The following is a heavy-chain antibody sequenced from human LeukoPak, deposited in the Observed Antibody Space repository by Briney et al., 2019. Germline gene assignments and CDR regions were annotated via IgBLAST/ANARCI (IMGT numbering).Heavy chain of an antibody. CDR1: GGTFSSYA. CDR2: IIPIFGTA. Sequence: SVKVSCKASGGTFSSYAISWLRQAPGQGLEWMGGIIPIFGTANYAQKFQGRVTITTDESTSTAYMELSSLRSEDTAVYYCARWSSGWYSFVYFQHWGQGTLVTVSS. J-gene: IGHJ1*01. D-gene: IGHD6-19*01. CDR3: ARWSSGWYSFVYFQH. V-gene: IGHV1-69*05.